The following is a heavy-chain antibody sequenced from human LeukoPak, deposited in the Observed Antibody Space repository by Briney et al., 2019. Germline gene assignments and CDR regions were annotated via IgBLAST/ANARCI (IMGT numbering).Heavy chain of an antibody. D-gene: IGHD3-10*01. CDR3: VTDQTGRHPYFFDY. V-gene: IGHV3-7*01. CDR1: GFNFSTYW. J-gene: IGHJ4*02. Sequence: GGSLRLSCTASGFNFSTYWMTWVRQVPGKGLEWVANIKEDGSEIYYVDAVKVRFSISRDNAKTSLYLQMHSLSVADTGLYYCVTDQTGRHPYFFDYWGQGTLVTVSS. CDR2: IKEDGSEI.